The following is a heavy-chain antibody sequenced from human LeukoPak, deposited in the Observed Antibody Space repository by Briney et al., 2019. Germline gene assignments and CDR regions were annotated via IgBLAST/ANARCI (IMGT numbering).Heavy chain of an antibody. CDR3: ARDVVGATCGFDF. Sequence: ASVKVSCKTSGYTFTSNGISWVRQAPGQGLEWMGWISADSSNTRYPQKLQGRVTMTADQSTATVYMELRSLGFDDTALYYCARDVVGATCGFDFWGQGTLITVSS. V-gene: IGHV1-18*01. CDR1: GYTFTSNG. CDR2: ISADSSNT. D-gene: IGHD1-26*01. J-gene: IGHJ4*02.